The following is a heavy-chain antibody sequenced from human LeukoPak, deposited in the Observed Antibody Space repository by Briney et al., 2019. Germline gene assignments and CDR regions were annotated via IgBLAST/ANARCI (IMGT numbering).Heavy chain of an antibody. J-gene: IGHJ4*02. CDR2: FCTGETT. Sequence: PSETLSLTCAVSGGSLTSSNVFWTWIRRPAGKGLEWIGRFCTGETTIYNPSLKSRVTISVDTPNKQFSLNLRSVTAADTAVYYCARGYPFDYWGQGILVTVSS. V-gene: IGHV4-61*02. CDR1: GGSLTSSNVF. D-gene: IGHD1-14*01. CDR3: ARGYPFDY.